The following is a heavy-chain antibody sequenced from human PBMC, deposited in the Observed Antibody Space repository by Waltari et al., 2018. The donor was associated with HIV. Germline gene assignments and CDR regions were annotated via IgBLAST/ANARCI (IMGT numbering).Heavy chain of an antibody. J-gene: IGHJ5*02. CDR3: ARVFRGTVNYFDSRLGH. Sequence: QVQLVQSGAEVKKPGASVKVSCKASGYTFSDYYMNWVRQAPGKGLEWMGWINPNSGGTRYAEKFQGRVTMTRDTSISTAYMELSRLRFDDTAVYYCARVFRGTVNYFDSRLGHWGQGTLVTVSS. CDR2: INPNSGGT. D-gene: IGHD3-22*01. V-gene: IGHV1-2*02. CDR1: GYTFSDYY.